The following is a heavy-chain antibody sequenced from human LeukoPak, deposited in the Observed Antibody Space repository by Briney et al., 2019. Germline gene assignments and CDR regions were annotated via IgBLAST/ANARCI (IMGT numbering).Heavy chain of an antibody. CDR2: IYYSGST. D-gene: IGHD3-3*01. Sequence: SETLSLTCTVSGGSISSYYWSWIRQPPGKGLEWIGYIYYSGSTNYNPSLKSRVTISVDTSKNQFSLKLSSVTAADTAVYYCARGDFWSGYYTIRDAFDIWGQGTMVTVSS. CDR3: ARGDFWSGYYTIRDAFDI. CDR1: GGSISSYY. V-gene: IGHV4-59*01. J-gene: IGHJ3*02.